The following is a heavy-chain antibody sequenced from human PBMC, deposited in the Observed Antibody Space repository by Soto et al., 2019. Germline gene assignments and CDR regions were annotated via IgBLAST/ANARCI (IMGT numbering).Heavy chain of an antibody. J-gene: IGHJ4*02. CDR1: GYTFTSYG. CDR3: ARSSWRYCSSTNCLPFDY. D-gene: IGHD2-2*01. Sequence: ASVKVSCKASGYTFTSYGISWVRQAPGQGLEWMGWISAYNGNTNYAQKLQGRVTMTTDTSTSTAYMELRSLRSDDTAVYYCARSSWRYCSSTNCLPFDYWGQGTLVTVSS. V-gene: IGHV1-18*01. CDR2: ISAYNGNT.